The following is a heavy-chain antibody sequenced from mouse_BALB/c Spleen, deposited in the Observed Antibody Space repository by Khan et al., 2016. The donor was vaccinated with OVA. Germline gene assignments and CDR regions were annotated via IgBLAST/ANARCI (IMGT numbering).Heavy chain of an antibody. CDR3: TRRKWGCAWFAY. V-gene: IGHV1-5*01. Sequence: EVQLQQSGTVLARPGASVKMSCKASGYTFTSYWMHWVKQRPGQGLEWIGDIYPGNTDTNYNQKFKGKAKLTAVTSTSTAYMELYSLTNEDSAVYYCTRRKWGCAWFAYWGQVTLVTVSA. D-gene: IGHD1-3*01. J-gene: IGHJ3*01. CDR2: IYPGNTDT. CDR1: GYTFTSYW.